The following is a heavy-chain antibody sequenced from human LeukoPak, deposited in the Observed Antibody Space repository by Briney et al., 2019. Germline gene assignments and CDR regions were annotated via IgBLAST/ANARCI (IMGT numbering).Heavy chain of an antibody. Sequence: GASVKVSCKASGGTFSSYAINWVRQAPGQGLEWMGGIIPISGTANYAQKFQGRVTITADESTSTAYMELSSLRSEDTAVYYCARAMTTVTTTNYYYYGMDVWGQGTTVTVSS. D-gene: IGHD4-11*01. CDR2: IIPISGTA. CDR1: GGTFSSYA. V-gene: IGHV1-69*13. J-gene: IGHJ6*02. CDR3: ARAMTTVTTTNYYYYGMDV.